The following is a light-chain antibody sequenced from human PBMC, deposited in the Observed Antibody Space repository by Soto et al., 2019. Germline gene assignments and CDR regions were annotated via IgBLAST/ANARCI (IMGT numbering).Light chain of an antibody. CDR1: SSDIGDYDY. Sequence: QCALTQPPSASGSPGQSVTISCTGTSSDIGDYDYVSWYQQHPGKAPKLIIYEVTKRPSGVPDRFSGSKSGNSASLTVSGLQAEDEGDYFCSSYARRNNLLFGGGTKLTVL. J-gene: IGLJ2*01. CDR2: EVT. V-gene: IGLV2-8*01. CDR3: SSYARRNNLL.